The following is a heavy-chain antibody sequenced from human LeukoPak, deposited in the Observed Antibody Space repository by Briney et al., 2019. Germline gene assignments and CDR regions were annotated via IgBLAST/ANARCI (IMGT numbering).Heavy chain of an antibody. Sequence: SETLSLTCAVYGGSFSGYYWSWVRQPPGKGLEWIGEINHSGSTIYNPSLKSRVTISVDTSKIQFSLKLSSVTAADTSVYYCATDYCSGGSCYFGYWGQGTLVIVPS. J-gene: IGHJ4*02. V-gene: IGHV4-34*01. CDR1: GGSFSGYY. D-gene: IGHD2-15*01. CDR2: INHSGST. CDR3: ATDYCSGGSCYFGY.